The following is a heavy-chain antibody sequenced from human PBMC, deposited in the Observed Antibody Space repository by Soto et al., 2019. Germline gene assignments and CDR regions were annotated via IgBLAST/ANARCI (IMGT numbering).Heavy chain of an antibody. J-gene: IGHJ4*02. CDR3: ARDASYGDYGY. V-gene: IGHV4-38-2*02. CDR1: GYSISSGYY. CDR2: IYHSGST. Sequence: SETLSLPCAVSGYSISSGYYWGWIRQPPGKGLEWIGSIYHSGSTYYNPSLQSRVTISVDTSKNQFSLKLSSVTAADTAVYYCARDASYGDYGYWGQGTLVTVSS. D-gene: IGHD4-17*01.